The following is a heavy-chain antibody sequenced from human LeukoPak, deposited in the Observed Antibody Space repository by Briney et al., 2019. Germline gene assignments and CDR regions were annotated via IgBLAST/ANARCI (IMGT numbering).Heavy chain of an antibody. CDR1: GGTFSSYA. V-gene: IGHV1-69*04. CDR2: IIPIFGIA. CDR3: ARSPTDSSGYPNPLFDI. Sequence: SVKVSRKASGGTFSSYAISWVRQAPGQGLEWMGRIIPIFGIANYAQKFQGRVTITADKSTSTAYMELSSLRSEDTAVYYCARSPTDSSGYPNPLFDIWGQGTMVTVSS. D-gene: IGHD3-22*01. J-gene: IGHJ3*02.